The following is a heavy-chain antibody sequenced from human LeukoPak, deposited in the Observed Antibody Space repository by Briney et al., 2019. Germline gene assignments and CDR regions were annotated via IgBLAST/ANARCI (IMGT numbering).Heavy chain of an antibody. J-gene: IGHJ4*02. CDR2: ISGSGGST. Sequence: PGGSLRLSCAASGFTFSSYAMSWVRQAPGKGLEWVSAISGSGGSTYYADSVKGRFTISRDDSKNTLYLQMNSLRAEDTAVYYCAPSGSYRYYFDHWGQGTLVTVSS. V-gene: IGHV3-23*01. CDR3: APSGSYRYYFDH. D-gene: IGHD1-26*01. CDR1: GFTFSSYA.